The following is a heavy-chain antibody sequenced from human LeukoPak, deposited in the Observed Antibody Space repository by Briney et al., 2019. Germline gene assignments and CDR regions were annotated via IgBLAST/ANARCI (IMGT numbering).Heavy chain of an antibody. CDR1: GGSIRSSSYY. V-gene: IGHV4-39*07. D-gene: IGHD6-13*01. Sequence: SETLSLTCTVSGGSIRSSSYYWGWLRQPPGRGLAWIGSIYYSESTYYNPSLKSRVTISVDTSKNQFSLKLSSVTAADTAVYYCARVGIRRSWSFDYWGQGTLVTVSS. CDR2: IYYSEST. CDR3: ARVGIRRSWSFDY. J-gene: IGHJ4*02.